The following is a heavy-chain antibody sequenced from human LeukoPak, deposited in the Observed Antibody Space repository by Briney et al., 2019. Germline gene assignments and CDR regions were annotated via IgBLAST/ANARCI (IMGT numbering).Heavy chain of an antibody. D-gene: IGHD1-26*01. V-gene: IGHV3-66*01. CDR1: GFSVTSDY. Sequence: GGSLRLSCSASGFSVTSDYMSWVRQAPGKGLEWVSLIYSGGGTYYTDSVKDRFTISRDTSKNTLQLQMNSLRAEDTAVYYCARGFSGSYGAFDIWGQGTAVTVSS. CDR2: IYSGGGT. J-gene: IGHJ3*02. CDR3: ARGFSGSYGAFDI.